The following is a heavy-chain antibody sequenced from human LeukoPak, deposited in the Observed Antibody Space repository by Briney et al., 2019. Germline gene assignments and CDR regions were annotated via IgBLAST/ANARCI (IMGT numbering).Heavy chain of an antibody. CDR1: GSTFSDYY. D-gene: IGHD3-3*01. J-gene: IGHJ4*02. CDR3: ARGPRYDFWSGYYPYYFDS. CDR2: ISSSGSTI. V-gene: IGHV3-11*04. Sequence: GGSLRLSCAASGSTFSDYYMSWIRQAPGKGLEWVSYISSSGSTIYYADSVKGRFTISRDNAKNSLYLQMNSLRAEDTAVYYCARGPRYDFWSGYYPYYFDSWGQGTLVTVSS.